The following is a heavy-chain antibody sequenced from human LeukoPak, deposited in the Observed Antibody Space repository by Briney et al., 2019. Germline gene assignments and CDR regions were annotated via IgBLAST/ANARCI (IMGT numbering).Heavy chain of an antibody. V-gene: IGHV1-3*01. CDR1: GYTFTSYA. CDR3: AKQYYDFWSGYPPRDYYYGMDV. CDR2: LNAGNGNT. Sequence: ASVKVSCKASGYTFTSYAMHWVRQAPGQRLEWMGWLNAGNGNTKYSQKFQGRVTITRDTSASTAYMELSSLRSEDTAVYYCAKQYYDFWSGYPPRDYYYGMDVWGQGTTVTVSS. D-gene: IGHD3-3*01. J-gene: IGHJ6*02.